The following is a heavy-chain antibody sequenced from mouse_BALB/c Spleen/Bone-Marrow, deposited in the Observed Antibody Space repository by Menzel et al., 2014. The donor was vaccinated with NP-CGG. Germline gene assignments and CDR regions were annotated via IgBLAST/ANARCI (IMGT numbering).Heavy chain of an antibody. CDR3: TTLARTNFDY. J-gene: IGHJ2*01. CDR1: GYTFSNYW. D-gene: IGHD3-1*01. Sequence: VQLQQSGTVLARPGAAVWMSCKASGYTFSNYWMHWVKQRPGQGLEWIGTIYPGNSDTTYNQKFKGKAKLTAVTSTSTAYMDLSSLTNEDSAVYYCTTLARTNFDYWGQGTTLTVSS. CDR2: IYPGNSDT. V-gene: IGHV1-5*01.